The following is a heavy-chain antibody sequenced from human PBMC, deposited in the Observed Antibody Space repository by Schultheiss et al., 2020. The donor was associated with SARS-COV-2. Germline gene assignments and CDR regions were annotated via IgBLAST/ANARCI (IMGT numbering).Heavy chain of an antibody. V-gene: IGHV3-21*01. CDR1: GFTFSSYA. CDR2: ISSSSSYI. J-gene: IGHJ6*02. D-gene: IGHD3-3*01. CDR3: ARGYYDFWSGPPFLSRMDV. Sequence: GESLKISCAASGFTFSSYAMHWVRQAPGKGLEWVSSISSSSSYIYYADSVKGRFTISRDNAKNSLYLQMNSLRAEDTAVYYCARGYYDFWSGPPFLSRMDVWGQGTTVTVSS.